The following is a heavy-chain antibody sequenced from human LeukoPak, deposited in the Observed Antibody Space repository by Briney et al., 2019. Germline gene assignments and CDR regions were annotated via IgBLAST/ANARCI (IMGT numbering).Heavy chain of an antibody. Sequence: SETLSLTCTVPGGSISSYYWSWIRQPPGKGLEWIGYIYYSGSTNYNPSLKSRVTISVDTSKNQFSLKLSSVTAADTAVYYCARRRGYYGSGGYYYYGMDVWGQGTPVTVSS. V-gene: IGHV4-59*08. D-gene: IGHD3-10*01. J-gene: IGHJ6*02. CDR2: IYYSGST. CDR1: GGSISSYY. CDR3: ARRRGYYGSGGYYYYGMDV.